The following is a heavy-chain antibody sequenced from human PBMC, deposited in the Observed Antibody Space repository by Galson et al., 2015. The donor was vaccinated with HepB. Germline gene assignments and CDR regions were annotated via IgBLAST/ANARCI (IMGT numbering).Heavy chain of an antibody. V-gene: IGHV3-7*05. CDR2: IEQDGSQK. CDR3: ARQYCSSTTCYTDAFDL. D-gene: IGHD2-2*02. Sequence: SLRLSCAASGFTFSSYWMTWVRQAPGRGLEWVANIEQDGSQKYYVDSVKGRLTISRDNAKNSLYLQMNSLRVEDTAVYYCARQYCSSTTCYTDAFDLWGQGTMVTVSS. J-gene: IGHJ3*01. CDR1: GFTFSSYW.